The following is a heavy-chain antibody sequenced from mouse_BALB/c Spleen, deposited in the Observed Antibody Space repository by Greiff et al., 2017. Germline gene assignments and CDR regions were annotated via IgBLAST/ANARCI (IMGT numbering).Heavy chain of an antibody. J-gene: IGHJ2*01. D-gene: IGHD2-5*01. CDR2: IWAGGST. V-gene: IGHV2-9*02. CDR3: ARSSYYSNYAYFDY. Sequence: VQLQQSGPGLVAPSQSLSITCTVSGFSLTSYGVHWVRQPPGKGLEWLGVIWAGGSTNYNSALMSRLSISKDNSKSQVFLKMNSLQTDDTAMYYCARSSYYSNYAYFDYWGQGTTLTVSS. CDR1: GFSLTSYG.